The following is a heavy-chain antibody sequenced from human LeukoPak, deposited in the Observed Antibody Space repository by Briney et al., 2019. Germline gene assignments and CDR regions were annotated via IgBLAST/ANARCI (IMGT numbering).Heavy chain of an antibody. CDR3: AKEASLDFWSGQQILFDP. CDR1: GFTFSSYA. CDR2: ISGSGDST. V-gene: IGHV3-23*01. Sequence: PGGSLRLSCAASGFTFSSYAMSWVRQAPGKGLEWVSTISGSGDSTYYADSVKGRFTISRDNSKNTLYLQMNSLRAEDTAIYYRAKEASLDFWSGQQILFDPWGQGTLVTVSS. D-gene: IGHD3-3*01. J-gene: IGHJ5*02.